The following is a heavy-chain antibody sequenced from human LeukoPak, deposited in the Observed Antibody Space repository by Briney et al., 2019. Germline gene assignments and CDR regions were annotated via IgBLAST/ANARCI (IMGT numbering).Heavy chain of an antibody. Sequence: GGSLTLSCAASGFTFSDYYMSWIRQAPGKGLEWVSFISSTSSYIKDADSVKGRFNISRDNAKKSLYLQMNSLRDEDAAVYYCARDRSYYYDSRGYYPLWGQGTLVTVSS. D-gene: IGHD3-22*01. CDR1: GFTFSDYY. CDR2: ISSTSSYI. J-gene: IGHJ4*02. CDR3: ARDRSYYYDSRGYYPL. V-gene: IGHV3-11*05.